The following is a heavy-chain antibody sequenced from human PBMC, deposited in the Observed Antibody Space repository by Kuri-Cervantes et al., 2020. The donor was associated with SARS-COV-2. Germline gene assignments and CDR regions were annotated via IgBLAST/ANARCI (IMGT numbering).Heavy chain of an antibody. Sequence: SETRSLTSTVSSGSISSYYWSCIRQPPGKGLEWIGYIYYSGSTNYDPSIKSRVTLSVDTSKNQFSLELSSVTAADTAAYYWAREGGKQWLTPDAFDIWGQGTMVTVSS. J-gene: IGHJ3*02. V-gene: IGHV4-59*01. CDR3: AREGGKQWLTPDAFDI. D-gene: IGHD6-19*01. CDR2: IYYSGST. CDR1: SGSISSYY.